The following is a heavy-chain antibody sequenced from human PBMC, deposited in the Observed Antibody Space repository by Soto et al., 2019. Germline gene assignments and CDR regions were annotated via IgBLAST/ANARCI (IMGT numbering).Heavy chain of an antibody. CDR2: IIPIFGTA. Sequence: QVQLVQSGAEVKKPGSSVKVSCKASGGTFSSYAISWVRQAPGQGLEWMGGIIPIFGTANYAQKFQGRVTITADESTSTAHMELSSLRSEDRAVYYCASPTKPLYYYYGMDVWGQGTTVTVSS. J-gene: IGHJ6*02. V-gene: IGHV1-69*12. D-gene: IGHD1-1*01. CDR3: ASPTKPLYYYYGMDV. CDR1: GGTFSSYA.